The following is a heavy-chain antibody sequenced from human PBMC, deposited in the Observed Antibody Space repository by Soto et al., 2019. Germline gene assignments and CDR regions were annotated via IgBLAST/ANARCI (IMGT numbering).Heavy chain of an antibody. J-gene: IGHJ4*01. CDR2: IYYSGST. D-gene: IGHD4-17*01. Sequence: SETLSLTCAVSGGSISSGDYYWSWIRQPPGKGLEWIGYIYYSGSTYYNPSLKSRVTISVDTPKNQFSLKLTPVTAADSIFYYCARGRRTTVTIENWGHGTLVTVSS. CDR1: GGSISSGDYY. CDR3: ARGRRTTVTIEN. V-gene: IGHV4-30-4*01.